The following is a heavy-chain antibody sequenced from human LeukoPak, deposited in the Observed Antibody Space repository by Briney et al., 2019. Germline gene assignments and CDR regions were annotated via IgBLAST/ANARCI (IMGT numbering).Heavy chain of an antibody. CDR1: GFTFRHYS. V-gene: IGHV3-48*01. CDR2: IVGSSNSI. J-gene: IGHJ2*01. CDR3: ARDGGFSMTGVVIYWYFDL. D-gene: IGHD3-22*01. Sequence: SGGSLRLSCTASGFTFRHYSMNWVRQAPGKGLEWISYIVGSSNSIYYADSVKGRFTISRDNAKNSLYLQMNSLRAEDTAVYYCARDGGFSMTGVVIYWYFDLWGRGTLVSVSS.